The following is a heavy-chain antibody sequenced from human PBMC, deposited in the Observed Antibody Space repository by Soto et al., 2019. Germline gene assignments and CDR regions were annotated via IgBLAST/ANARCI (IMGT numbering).Heavy chain of an antibody. CDR2: IIPILGIA. CDR1: GGAFSSYS. D-gene: IGHD2-15*01. J-gene: IGHJ5*02. V-gene: IGHV1-69*04. CDR3: ARELVVVVAATRNWFDP. Sequence: SVKVSCKASGGAFSSYSISWVRQATGQGLEWMGRIIPILGIANYAQKFQGRVTITADKSTSTAYMELSSLRSEDTAVYYCARELVVVVAATRNWFDPWGQGTLVTVSS.